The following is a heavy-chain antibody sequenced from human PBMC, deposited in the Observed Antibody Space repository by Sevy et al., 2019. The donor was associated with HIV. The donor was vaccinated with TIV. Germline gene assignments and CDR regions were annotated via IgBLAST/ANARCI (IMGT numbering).Heavy chain of an antibody. V-gene: IGHV1-46*03. CDR1: GYTCTSYY. J-gene: IGHJ3*02. CDR2: INPSGGST. D-gene: IGHD6-13*01. Sequence: ASVKVSCKASGYTCTSYYMHWVRLAPGQGLEWMGIINPSGGSTSYAQKFQGRVTMTRDTSTSTVYMELSSLRSEDTAVYYCARAQLRGAAAGRGAFDIWGQGTMVTVSS. CDR3: ARAQLRGAAAGRGAFDI.